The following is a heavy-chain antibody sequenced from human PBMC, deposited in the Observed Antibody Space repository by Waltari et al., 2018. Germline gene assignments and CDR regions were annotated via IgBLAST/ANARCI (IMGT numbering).Heavy chain of an antibody. CDR2: MITILGRA. J-gene: IGHJ6*02. V-gene: IGHV1-69*02. CDR3: ATRGAVVVPAAINYYGMDV. CDR1: GGTFSSYR. Sequence: QVQLVQSGAEVKKPGSSVKVSCKTSGGTFSSYRLSWVRQAPGQGLEWVGRMITILGRANYAQKFQGRVTISADKSTTTAYMELSSLRAEDTAVYYCATRGAVVVPAAINYYGMDVWGQGTTVTVSS. D-gene: IGHD2-2*01.